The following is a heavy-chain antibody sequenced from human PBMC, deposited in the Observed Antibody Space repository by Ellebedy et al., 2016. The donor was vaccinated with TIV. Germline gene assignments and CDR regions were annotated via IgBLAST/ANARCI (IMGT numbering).Heavy chain of an antibody. V-gene: IGHV4-59*11. J-gene: IGHJ6*03. CDR1: GGSITNHY. Sequence: SETLSLTCTVSGGSITNHYWTWVRQAPGKGLEWIGYIYNSGGPNYSPSLKSRVTISADTSKNQFSLTLRSVTAADTAVYFCAREDVQLITVDQFYYYMDVWGKGTTVTVSS. CDR3: AREDVQLITVDQFYYYMDV. D-gene: IGHD4-11*01. CDR2: IYNSGGP.